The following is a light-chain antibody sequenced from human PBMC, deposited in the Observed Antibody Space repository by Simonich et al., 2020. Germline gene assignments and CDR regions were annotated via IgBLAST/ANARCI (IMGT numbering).Light chain of an antibody. J-gene: IGLJ3*02. CDR2: SKS. CDR1: TGAVTSGYY. CDR3: ALYYGGAWV. V-gene: IGLV7-43*01. Sequence: QTVVTQEPSLTVSPGGTVTLTCAPSTGAVTSGYYPNWFQQKPGQAPRALIYSKSTKNYWAPARFSGALPGGKADLTLSGVQPEDEAEYYCALYYGGAWVFGGGTKLTVL.